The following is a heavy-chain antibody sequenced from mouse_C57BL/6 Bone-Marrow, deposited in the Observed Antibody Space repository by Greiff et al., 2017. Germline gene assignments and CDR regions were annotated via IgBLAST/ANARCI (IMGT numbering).Heavy chain of an antibody. CDR2: IDPANGNT. D-gene: IGHD2-3*01. V-gene: IGHV14-3*01. CDR3: ARRWLLPYWYFDV. J-gene: IGHJ1*03. Sequence: VQLQQSVAELVRPGASVKLSCTASGFNIKNTYMHWVKQRPEQGLEWMGRIDPANGNTKYAPKFQGKATITADPSSNQAYRQLSSLTSEDTAIYYGARRWLLPYWYFDVWGTGTTVTVSS. CDR1: GFNIKNTY.